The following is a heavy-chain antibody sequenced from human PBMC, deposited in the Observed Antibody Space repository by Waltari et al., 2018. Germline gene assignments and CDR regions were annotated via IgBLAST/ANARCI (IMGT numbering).Heavy chain of an antibody. CDR2: IYHSGTT. J-gene: IGHJ4*02. Sequence: QVQLQESGPGLVKPSETLSLTCVVSGYSISSGWYWAWIRQPPGKGLEWIGSIYHSGTTYYTPSLKSRVTISLDTSKNQFSLKVRSVTAADTAVYYCARMEFWSGLDYWGQGALVTVSS. V-gene: IGHV4-38-2*01. D-gene: IGHD3-3*01. CDR1: GYSISSGWY. CDR3: ARMEFWSGLDY.